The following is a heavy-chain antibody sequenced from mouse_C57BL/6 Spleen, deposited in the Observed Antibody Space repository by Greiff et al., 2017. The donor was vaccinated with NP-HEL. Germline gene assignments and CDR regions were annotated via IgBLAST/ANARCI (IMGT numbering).Heavy chain of an antibody. V-gene: IGHV1-69*01. CDR2: IDPSDSYT. CDR1: GYTFTSYW. J-gene: IGHJ3*01. Sequence: QVQLQQPGAELVMPGASVKLSCKASGYTFTSYWMHWVKQRPGQGLEWIGEIDPSDSYTNYNQKFKGKSTLTVDKSSSTAYMKLSSLTSEDSAVYYGARWGSAWFAYWGLGTLVTVAA. CDR3: ARWGSAWFAY.